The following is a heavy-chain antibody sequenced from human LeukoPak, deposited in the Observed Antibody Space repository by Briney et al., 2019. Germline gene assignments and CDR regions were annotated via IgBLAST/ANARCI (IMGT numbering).Heavy chain of an antibody. CDR2: IGTAGDT. J-gene: IGHJ3*02. CDR3: ARENGDYADAFDI. CDR1: GFTFSSYD. D-gene: IGHD4-17*01. Sequence: PGGSLRLSCAASGFTFSSYDMHWVRQATGKGLEWVSVIGTAGDTYYPGSVKGRFTISRENAKKSLYLQVNSLRARDTAVYYCARENGDYADAFDIWGQGTMVTVSS. V-gene: IGHV3-13*04.